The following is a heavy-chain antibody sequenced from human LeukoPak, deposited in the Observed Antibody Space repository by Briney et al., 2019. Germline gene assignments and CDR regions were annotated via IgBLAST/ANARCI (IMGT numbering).Heavy chain of an antibody. V-gene: IGHV1-18*01. J-gene: IGHJ4*02. CDR1: GDSFSNYG. D-gene: IGHD3-10*01. CDR3: ARDGWHMVRAKVWCFDY. CDR2: ISAYNGNT. Sequence: ASVKVSCKASGDSFSNYGLSWVRQAPGQGLEWMGWISAYNGNTNYAQKLQGRVTMTTDTSTSTAYMELRSLRSDDTAVYYCARDGWHMVRAKVWCFDYWGQGTLVTVSS.